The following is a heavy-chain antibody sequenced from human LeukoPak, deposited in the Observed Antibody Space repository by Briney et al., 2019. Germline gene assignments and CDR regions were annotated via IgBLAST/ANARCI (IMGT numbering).Heavy chain of an antibody. CDR3: ARDPRGMDV. D-gene: IGHD3-16*01. CDR2: ISIRGTTI. CDR1: GFTFSSYE. V-gene: IGHV3-48*03. Sequence: GGSLRLSCAASGFTFSSYEMNWVRQGPGKGLEWISYISIRGTTIYYADSVKGRFTISRDNANNSLYLQMHSLRVEDTAVYYCARDPRGMDVWGQGTTVTVSS. J-gene: IGHJ6*02.